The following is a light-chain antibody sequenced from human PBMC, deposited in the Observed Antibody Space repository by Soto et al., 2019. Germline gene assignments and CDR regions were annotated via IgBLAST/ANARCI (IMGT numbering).Light chain of an antibody. CDR3: QSYDSGLSGHWV. V-gene: IGLV1-40*01. Sequence: QSVLTQPPSMSGAPGQRVTMSCTGSNSNLGAGYDVHWYQRLPGAAPKLLIYDNTHRPSGVPNRFSGSKSGTSASLAITGLQAEDEADYYCQSYDSGLSGHWVFGGGTKLTVL. CDR2: DNT. CDR1: NSNLGAGYD. J-gene: IGLJ3*02.